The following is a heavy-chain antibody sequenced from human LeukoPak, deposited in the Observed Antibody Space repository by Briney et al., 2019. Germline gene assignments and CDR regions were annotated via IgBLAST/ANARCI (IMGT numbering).Heavy chain of an antibody. Sequence: SVKVSCKASGGTFSSYAISWVRQAPGQGLEWMGGIIPIFGTANYAQKFQGRVTITADESTSTAYMELSSLRSDDTAVYYCARDSIAAAGRRWFDPWGQGTLVTVSS. CDR1: GGTFSSYA. D-gene: IGHD6-13*01. J-gene: IGHJ5*02. CDR3: ARDSIAAAGRRWFDP. CDR2: IIPIFGTA. V-gene: IGHV1-69*13.